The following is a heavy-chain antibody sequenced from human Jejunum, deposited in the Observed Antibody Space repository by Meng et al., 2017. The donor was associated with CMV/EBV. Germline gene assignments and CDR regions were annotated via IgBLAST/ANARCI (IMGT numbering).Heavy chain of an antibody. V-gene: IGHV4-30-4*08. D-gene: IGHD2-2*01. CDR2: TYYNGRS. CDR3: ARTQDCTSTSCYTGFDP. Sequence: ISRGDYYWSWIRQPPGKGLEWIGFTYYNGRSYYHPSLKSRVTMSVDTSKNQFSLRLSSVTAADTAVYYCARTQDCTSTSCYTGFDPWGQGTLVTVSS. J-gene: IGHJ5*02. CDR1: ISRGDYY.